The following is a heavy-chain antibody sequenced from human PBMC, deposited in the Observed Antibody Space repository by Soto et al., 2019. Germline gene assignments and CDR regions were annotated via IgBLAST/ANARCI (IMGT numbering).Heavy chain of an antibody. CDR1: GYSFTSYW. CDR3: ARHEGPPGYYYSGMDV. J-gene: IGHJ6*02. Sequence: PGESLKISCKGSGYSFTSYWISWVRQMPGKGLEWMGRIDPSDSYTNYSPSFQGHVTISADKSISTAYLQWSSLKASDTAMYYCARHEGPPGYYYSGMDVWGQGTTVTVSS. CDR2: IDPSDSYT. V-gene: IGHV5-10-1*01.